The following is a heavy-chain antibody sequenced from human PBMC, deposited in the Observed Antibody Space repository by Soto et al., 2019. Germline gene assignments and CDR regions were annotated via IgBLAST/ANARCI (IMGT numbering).Heavy chain of an antibody. CDR3: ARGSGYYYWDDY. J-gene: IGHJ4*02. V-gene: IGHV1-46*01. CDR1: GYTFTSTW. Sequence: ASVKVSCKASGYTFTSTWMHLVRQAPGQGLEWMGIINPYGGAATYAEKFQGRVTMTRDTSTATDYMKLSSLRPEDTAMYYCARGSGYYYWDDYWGQGTLVTVSS. CDR2: INPYGGAA. D-gene: IGHD3-22*01.